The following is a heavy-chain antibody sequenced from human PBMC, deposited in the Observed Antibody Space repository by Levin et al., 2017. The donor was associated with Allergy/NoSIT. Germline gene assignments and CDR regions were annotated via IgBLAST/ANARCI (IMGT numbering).Heavy chain of an antibody. D-gene: IGHD6-19*01. J-gene: IGHJ5*02. CDR1: GFTFSNYW. V-gene: IGHV3-7*01. CDR3: ARDGSSGWHP. CDR2: IKQDGSEK. Sequence: PGGSLRLSCAASGFTFSNYWMSWVRQAPGKGLEWVANIKQDGSEKYYVDSVKGRFTISRDNAKNSLSLQMNSLRNEDTAVYYCARDGSSGWHPWGQGTLVTVSS.